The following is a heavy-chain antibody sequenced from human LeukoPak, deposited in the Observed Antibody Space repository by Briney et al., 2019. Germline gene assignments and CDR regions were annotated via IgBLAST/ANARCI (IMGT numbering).Heavy chain of an antibody. CDR3: ARGVEEFDP. J-gene: IGHJ5*02. CDR1: GFTFSSYG. CDR2: ISYDGSNK. Sequence: GGSLRLSCAASGFTFSSYGMHWVRQAPGKGLEWVAVISYDGSNKYYADSVKGRFTISRDNSKKTLYLQMNSLRAEDTAVYYCARGVEEFDPWGQGTLVTVSS. V-gene: IGHV3-30*03.